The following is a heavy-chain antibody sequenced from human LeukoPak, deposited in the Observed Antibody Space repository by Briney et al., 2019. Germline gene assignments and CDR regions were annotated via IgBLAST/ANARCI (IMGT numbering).Heavy chain of an antibody. D-gene: IGHD3-3*01. Sequence: SETLSLTCIVPLGSLISSSYYWGWIRHPPGTGLEWLGSIYYSGGTYYNPSIKSRVTISVETSENQFSLKLSSVTAADTAVDYCAREGLVGGYYNYWGQGTLVSVSS. CDR1: LGSLISSSYY. J-gene: IGHJ4*02. CDR2: IYYSGGT. CDR3: AREGLVGGYYNY. V-gene: IGHV4-39*07.